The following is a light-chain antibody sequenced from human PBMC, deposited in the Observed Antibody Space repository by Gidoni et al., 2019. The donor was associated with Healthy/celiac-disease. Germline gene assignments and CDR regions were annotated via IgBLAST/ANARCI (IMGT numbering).Light chain of an antibody. V-gene: IGKV1-9*01. CDR3: QQLNSYLGIT. CDR2: AAS. CDR1: QGISTY. Sequence: DIQLTQSPSFLSASVGDRVTITCRASQGISTYLAWYQQKPGRAPKLLIYAASTLQSGVPSRFSGSGSGTEFTLTITSLHPEDFATYYCQQLNSYLGITFGQGTRLEI. J-gene: IGKJ5*01.